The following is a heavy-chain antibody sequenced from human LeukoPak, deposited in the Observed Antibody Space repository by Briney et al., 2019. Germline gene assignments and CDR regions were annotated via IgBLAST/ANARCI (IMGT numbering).Heavy chain of an antibody. V-gene: IGHV3-30*18. J-gene: IGHJ5*02. CDR3: AKEGTPQVSTWYDL. Sequence: PGRSLRLSCAASGFTFSSYGMHWVRQAPGKGLEWVAIISYDGSNKYYADSVQGRFIISRDNPRNTLYLQMNILRTEDTAVYYCAKEGTPQVSTWYDLWGQGTQVIVSS. CDR2: ISYDGSNK. CDR1: GFTFSSYG. D-gene: IGHD3-10*01.